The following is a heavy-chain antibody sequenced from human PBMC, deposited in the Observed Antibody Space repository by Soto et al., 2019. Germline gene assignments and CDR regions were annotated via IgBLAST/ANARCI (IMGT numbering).Heavy chain of an antibody. CDR1: GFTFSNYW. CDR2: IYPGGSDT. Sequence: PGESLKISCKTSGFTFSNYWIGWVRQMPGKGLEWMGIIYPGGSDTRYSPSFQGQVSISADKSISTAYLQWSSLKASDTAMYYCASKEYKYESNGYFYWGQGTLVTVSS. CDR3: ASKEYKYESNGYFY. J-gene: IGHJ4*02. D-gene: IGHD3-22*01. V-gene: IGHV5-51*01.